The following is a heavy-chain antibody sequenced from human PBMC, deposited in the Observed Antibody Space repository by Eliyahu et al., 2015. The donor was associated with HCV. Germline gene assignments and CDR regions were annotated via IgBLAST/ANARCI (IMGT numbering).Heavy chain of an antibody. CDR3: APNGLAGSNWFDP. CDR1: GXSIGTTTYF. CDR2: MHXSGST. V-gene: IGHV4-39*01. J-gene: IGHJ5*02. Sequence: QLQLRESGPGLVKPSETLSLXCTVSGXSIGTTTYFWAWIRQPPGKGLEWIGSMHXSGSTYYNPSLKSRVTMSIDTSKNQFSLRLNSLTAADTAVYYCAPNGLAGSNWFDPWGQGTLVTVSS.